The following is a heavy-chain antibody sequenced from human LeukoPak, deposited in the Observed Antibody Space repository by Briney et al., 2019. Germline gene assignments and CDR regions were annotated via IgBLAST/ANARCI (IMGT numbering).Heavy chain of an antibody. CDR1: GFTFSSYS. V-gene: IGHV3-48*01. CDR2: ISSSSSTL. D-gene: IGHD3-10*01. Sequence: GGSLRLSCAASGFTFSSYSMNWVRQAPGKGLEWISYISSSSSTLYYADSVKGRFTISRDNAKNSLYLQMDSLRAEDTAVYYCARDPYYYDSGSFAAFDIWGQGTMVTASS. J-gene: IGHJ3*02. CDR3: ARDPYYYDSGSFAAFDI.